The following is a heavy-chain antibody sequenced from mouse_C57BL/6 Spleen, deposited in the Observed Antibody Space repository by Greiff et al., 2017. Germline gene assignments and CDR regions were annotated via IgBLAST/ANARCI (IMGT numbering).Heavy chain of an antibody. D-gene: IGHD1-1*01. CDR2: ITPSNGGT. Sequence: QVQLQQPGTELVKPGASVKLSCKASGYTFTSYWMHWVKQRPGQGLEWIGNITPSNGGTNYNEKFKSKATLTVDKSSSTAYMQLSSLTSEDSSVXYWARSENYYYGSSPYAMDYWGQGTSVTVSS. V-gene: IGHV1-53*01. CDR1: GYTFTSYW. CDR3: ARSENYYYGSSPYAMDY. J-gene: IGHJ4*01.